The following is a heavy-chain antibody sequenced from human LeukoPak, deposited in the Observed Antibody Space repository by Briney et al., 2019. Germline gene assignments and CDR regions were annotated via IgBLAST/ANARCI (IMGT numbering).Heavy chain of an antibody. J-gene: IGHJ3*02. Sequence: GGSLRLSCVASGFTFSSYEMNWVRQAPGKGLEWLSYIGSSDSTTHYADSVKGRFAISRDNAKNSLYLQMNSLRVEDTAVYYCARDTCSGGSCYSDDAFDIWGQGTMVTVSS. CDR3: ARDTCSGGSCYSDDAFDI. D-gene: IGHD2-15*01. CDR2: IGSSDSTT. CDR1: GFTFSSYE. V-gene: IGHV3-48*03.